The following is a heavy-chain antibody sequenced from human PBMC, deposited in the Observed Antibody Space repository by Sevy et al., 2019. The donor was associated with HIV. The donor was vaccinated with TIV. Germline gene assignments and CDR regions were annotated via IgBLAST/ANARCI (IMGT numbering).Heavy chain of an antibody. Sequence: GGCLRLSCTASGFTLSDYYMSWIRQAPGKGLQWISYISGSDDSGGDDTIYYADSVKGRFIISRDNAKNSLYLLMSSLRADDTAVYYCARDHVKDGKGGDYYYHAMDVWGRGTTVTVSS. CDR3: ARDHVKDGKGGDYYYHAMDV. J-gene: IGHJ6*02. CDR1: GFTLSDYY. D-gene: IGHD3-16*01. CDR2: ISGSDDSGGDDTI. V-gene: IGHV3-11*01.